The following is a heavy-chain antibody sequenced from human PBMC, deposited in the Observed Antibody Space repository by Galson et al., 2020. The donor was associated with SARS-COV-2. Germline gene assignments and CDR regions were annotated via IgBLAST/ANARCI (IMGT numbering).Heavy chain of an antibody. CDR3: ARSGLSYGVFTTFDP. V-gene: IGHV4-31*03. J-gene: IGHJ5*02. CDR1: GGSISSGGYY. CDR2: IYYSGST. Sequence: SETLSLTCTVSGGSISSGGYYWSWIRQHPGKGLEWIGYIYYSGSTYYNPSLKSRVTISVDTSKNQFSLKLSSVTAADTAVYYCARSGLSYGVFTTFDPWGQGTLVTVSS. D-gene: IGHD4-17*01.